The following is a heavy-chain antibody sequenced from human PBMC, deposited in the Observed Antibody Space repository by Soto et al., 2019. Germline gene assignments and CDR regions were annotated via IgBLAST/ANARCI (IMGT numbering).Heavy chain of an antibody. CDR2: INHSGST. V-gene: IGHV4-34*01. Sequence: SETLSLTCAVYGGSFSGYYWSWIRQPPGKGLEWIGYINHSGSTNYNPSLKSRVTISVDTSKNQFSLKLSSVTAADTAVYYCARARPNCSGGSCWGMDVWGKGTTVTVSS. CDR3: ARARPNCSGGSCWGMDV. D-gene: IGHD2-15*01. J-gene: IGHJ6*03. CDR1: GGSFSGYY.